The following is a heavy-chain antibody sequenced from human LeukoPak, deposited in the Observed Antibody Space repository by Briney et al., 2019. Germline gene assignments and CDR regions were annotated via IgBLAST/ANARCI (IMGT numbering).Heavy chain of an antibody. J-gene: IGHJ5*02. CDR1: GGSISSHHW. CDR2: IYHGGDS. CDR3: ARNVGTASLGTNWLDP. D-gene: IGHD1-1*01. Sequence: SETLSLTCAVSGGSISSHHWRSWVRQPPGKGLEWMGEIYHGGDSNYNPSLKSRVTISVDKSKNQLSLKLNSVTSADTAVYYCARNVGTASLGTNWLDPWGQGTLVTVSS. V-gene: IGHV4-4*02.